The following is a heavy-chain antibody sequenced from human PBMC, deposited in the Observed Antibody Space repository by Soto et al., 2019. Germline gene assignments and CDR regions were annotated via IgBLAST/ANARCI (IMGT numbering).Heavy chain of an antibody. Sequence: VQLVQSGAEVKKPGSSVKLSCKASGGTFNRYTISWVRQAPGQGLEWMGGIIPIFGTANYAQKFQGRVAIIADDSTSAAYIELRSLRSEDTAVYYCALWGFRDGNNAKYNYSGMDVWGQWTTVTVSS. CDR1: GGTFNRYT. V-gene: IGHV1-69*01. CDR2: IIPIFGTA. J-gene: IGHJ6*02. D-gene: IGHD3-10*01. CDR3: ALWGFRDGNNAKYNYSGMDV.